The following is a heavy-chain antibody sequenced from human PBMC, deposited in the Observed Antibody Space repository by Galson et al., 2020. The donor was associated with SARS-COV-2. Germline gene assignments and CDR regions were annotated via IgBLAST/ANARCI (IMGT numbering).Heavy chain of an antibody. J-gene: IGHJ4*02. D-gene: IGHD2-15*01. CDR1: GFTFDDYT. Sequence: GGSLRLSCAASGFTFDDYTMHWVRQAPGKGLEWVSLISWDGGSTYYADSVKGRFTISRDNSKNSLYLQMNSLRTEDTALYYCAKDRLGYCSGGSCYELIDYWGQGTLVTVSS. V-gene: IGHV3-43*01. CDR2: ISWDGGST. CDR3: AKDRLGYCSGGSCYELIDY.